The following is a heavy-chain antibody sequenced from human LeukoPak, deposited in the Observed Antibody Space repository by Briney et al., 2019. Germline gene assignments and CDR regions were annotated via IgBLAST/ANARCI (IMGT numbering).Heavy chain of an antibody. CDR3: ARGSKAAPGTFDY. Sequence: SETLSLTCTVSGGSISSYYWGWIRQPPGKGLEWIGYIYYTGSTDYNPSLKSRVAISVDTSKNQFSLKLSSVTAADTAVYYCARGSKAAPGTFDYWGQGTLVTVSS. J-gene: IGHJ4*02. D-gene: IGHD6-13*01. V-gene: IGHV4-59*01. CDR1: GGSISSYY. CDR2: IYYTGST.